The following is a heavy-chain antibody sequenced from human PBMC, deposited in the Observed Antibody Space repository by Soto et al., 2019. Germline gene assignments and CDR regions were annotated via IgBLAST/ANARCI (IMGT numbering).Heavy chain of an antibody. Sequence: SETLSLTCTVSGGSISSGGYYWSWIRQHPGKGLEWIGYIYYSGSTYYNPSLKSRVTISVDTSKNQFSLKLSSVTAADTAVYYCARDTYYYDSSGYSYFDYWGQGTLVTVSS. V-gene: IGHV4-31*03. J-gene: IGHJ4*02. CDR1: GGSISSGGYY. D-gene: IGHD3-22*01. CDR3: ARDTYYYDSSGYSYFDY. CDR2: IYYSGST.